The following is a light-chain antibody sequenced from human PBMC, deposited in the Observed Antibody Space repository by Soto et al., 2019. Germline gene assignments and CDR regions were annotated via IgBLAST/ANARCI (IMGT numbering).Light chain of an antibody. CDR3: QQYNNWPPT. V-gene: IGKV3-15*01. CDR1: QSVSSN. Sequence: EIVMTQSPATLSVSPGERATLSCRASQSVSSNLAWYQQKPGQSPRLVINDVSTRATGIPARFSGSGSGTDFTLTISSLQSEDFAVYFCQQYNNWPPTFGQGTKVEFK. CDR2: DVS. J-gene: IGKJ1*01.